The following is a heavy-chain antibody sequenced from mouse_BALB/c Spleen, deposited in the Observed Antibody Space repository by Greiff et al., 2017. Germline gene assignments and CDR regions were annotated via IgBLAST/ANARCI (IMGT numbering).Heavy chain of an antibody. CDR1: GFTFSSYG. D-gene: IGHD1-1*01. CDR3: ASPLTTGVFAY. J-gene: IGHJ3*01. CDR2: INSNGGST. Sequence: EVMLVESGGGLVQPGGSLKLSCAASGFTFSSYGMSWVRQTPDKRLELVATINSNGGSTYYPDSVKGRFTISRDNAKNTLYLRMSSLKSEDTAMYYCASPLTTGVFAYWGQGTLVTVSA. V-gene: IGHV5-6-3*01.